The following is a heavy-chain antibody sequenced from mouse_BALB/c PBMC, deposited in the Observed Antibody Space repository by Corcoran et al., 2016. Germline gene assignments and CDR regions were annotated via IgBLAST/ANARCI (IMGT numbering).Heavy chain of an antibody. CDR2: IDPANGNT. D-gene: IGHD2-5*01. CDR1: GFNIKDTY. J-gene: IGHJ4*01. Sequence: EVQLQQSGAELVKPGASVKLSCTASGFNIKDTYMHWVMQRPEQGLEWIGRIDPANGNTKYDPKFQGKATITADTSSNTAYLQLSSLTSEDTAVYYCAMSKNYAMDYWGQGTSVTVSS. V-gene: IGHV14-3*02. CDR3: AMSKNYAMDY.